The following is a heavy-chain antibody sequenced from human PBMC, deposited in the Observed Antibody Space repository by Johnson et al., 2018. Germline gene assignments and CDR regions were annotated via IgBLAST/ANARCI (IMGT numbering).Heavy chain of an antibody. V-gene: IGHV4-34*11. CDR3: AGESYCSGASCYYGMDV. CDR2: IHYSGST. CDR1: GGSFSGYY. D-gene: IGHD2-15*01. Sequence: QVQLQQWGAGLLKPSETLSLTCAVYGGSFSGYYWNWIRQPPGKGLEWIGYIHYSGSTNYNPSLKGRITISVDTCKNQFSLRVSSVTAADTAVYYFAGESYCSGASCYYGMDVWGQGTTVTVSS. J-gene: IGHJ6*02.